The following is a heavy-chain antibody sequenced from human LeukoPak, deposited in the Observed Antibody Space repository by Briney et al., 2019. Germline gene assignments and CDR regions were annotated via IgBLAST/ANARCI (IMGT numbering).Heavy chain of an antibody. CDR3: TTGNWGSFSY. J-gene: IGHJ4*02. Sequence: PGGSLRLSCAASGFTFSNAWMNWVRLAPGKGLEWVGRIKSKTDGGTTDYAAPVKGRFTISRDDSRHTLYLQVNSLKTEDTAVYYCTTGNWGSFSYWGQGTLVTVSS. CDR1: GFTFSNAW. CDR2: IKSKTDGGTT. V-gene: IGHV3-15*01. D-gene: IGHD7-27*01.